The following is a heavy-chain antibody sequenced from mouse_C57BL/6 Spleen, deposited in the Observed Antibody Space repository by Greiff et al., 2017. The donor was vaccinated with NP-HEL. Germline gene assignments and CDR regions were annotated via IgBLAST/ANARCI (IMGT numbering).Heavy chain of an antibody. D-gene: IGHD1-1*01. Sequence: EVQLQQSGPELVKPGASVKIPCKASGYTFTDYNMDWVKQSHGKSLEWIGDINPNNGGTIYNQKFKGKATLTVDKSSSTAYMELRSLTSEDTAVYYWARSYYYGSSYAWFAYWGQGTLVTVSA. CDR2: INPNNGGT. V-gene: IGHV1-18*01. CDR3: ARSYYYGSSYAWFAY. CDR1: GYTFTDYN. J-gene: IGHJ3*01.